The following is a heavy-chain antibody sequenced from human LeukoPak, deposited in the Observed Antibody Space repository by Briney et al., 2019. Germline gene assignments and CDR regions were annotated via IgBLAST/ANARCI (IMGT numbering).Heavy chain of an antibody. D-gene: IGHD3-9*01. CDR2: ISSNGGST. CDR3: ARAQDKLPYDILTADAFDI. V-gene: IGHV3-64*01. CDR1: GFTFSSYA. J-gene: IGHJ3*02. Sequence: PGGSLRLSCAASGFTFSSYAMHWGRQAPGKGLEYVSAISSNGGSTYYANSVKGRFTISRDNSKNTLYLQMGSLRAEDMAVYYCARAQDKLPYDILTADAFDIWGQGTMVTVSS.